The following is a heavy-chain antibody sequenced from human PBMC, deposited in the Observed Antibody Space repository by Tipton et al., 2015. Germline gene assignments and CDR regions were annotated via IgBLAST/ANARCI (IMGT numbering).Heavy chain of an antibody. CDR2: IYYSGST. J-gene: IGHJ4*02. CDR3: ARDAWAGDSRGFYYIY. D-gene: IGHD3-22*01. V-gene: IGHV4-61*01. Sequence: GLVKPSETLSLTCAVSGGSVSSPSYYWSWIRQPPGKGLEWIGYIYYSGSTNYNPSLKSRVTISVDTSKNQFSLRLNSVTAADTAVYFCARDAWAGDSRGFYYIYWGQGTLVTVSS. CDR1: GGSVSSPSYY.